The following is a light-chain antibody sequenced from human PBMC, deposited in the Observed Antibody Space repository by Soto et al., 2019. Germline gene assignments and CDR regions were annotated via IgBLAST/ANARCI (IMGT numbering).Light chain of an antibody. CDR1: QSISSY. CDR2: AAS. CDR3: QQSYSTPPIT. Sequence: DIPMTQSPSSLSASVGDRVTITCRASQSISSYLNWYQQKPGKAPKLLIYAASSLQSRVPSRFSSSGSGTEFTLTNSSLQPEDFATYYCQQSYSTPPITCGQGTRLEIK. V-gene: IGKV1-39*01. J-gene: IGKJ5*01.